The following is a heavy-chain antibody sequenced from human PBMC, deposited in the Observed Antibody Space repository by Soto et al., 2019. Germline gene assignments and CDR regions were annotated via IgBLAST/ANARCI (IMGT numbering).Heavy chain of an antibody. V-gene: IGHV1-69*13. CDR2: IIPIFGTA. CDR3: ARGNDFWSGSYPYGMDV. Sequence: SVKVSCKASGGTFSSYAISWVRQAPGQGLEWMGGIIPIFGTANYAQKFQGRVTITADESTSTAYMELSSLRSEDTAVYYCARGNDFWSGSYPYGMDVWGKGTTVTVSS. CDR1: GGTFSSYA. J-gene: IGHJ6*04. D-gene: IGHD3-3*01.